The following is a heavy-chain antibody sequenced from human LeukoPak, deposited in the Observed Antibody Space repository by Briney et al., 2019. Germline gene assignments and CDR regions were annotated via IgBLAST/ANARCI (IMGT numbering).Heavy chain of an antibody. CDR3: VRMKFYDSTGYSPGHYMDV. J-gene: IGHJ6*03. Sequence: SETLSLTCAVSGGPMYSYYWTWIRQTAEKGLEWIGRLYPGVSTNYNPSLKSRVTMSVDTSKNQFALKLSAVTAADTAVYYCVRMKFYDSTGYSPGHYMDVWGKGTTVTVSS. V-gene: IGHV4-4*07. D-gene: IGHD3-22*01. CDR1: GGPMYSYY. CDR2: LYPGVST.